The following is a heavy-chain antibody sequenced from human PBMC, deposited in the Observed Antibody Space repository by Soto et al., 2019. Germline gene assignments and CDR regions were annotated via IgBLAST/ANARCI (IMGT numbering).Heavy chain of an antibody. CDR1: SDSISSYY. CDR2: TDYGGNT. D-gene: IGHD6-19*01. J-gene: IGHJ4*02. CDR3: ARAVCDPLYCRDY. V-gene: IGHV4-59*08. Sequence: QVQLQESGPGLLRPSETLSLTFTVSSDSISSYYWIWIRQSPGKGLEWIGYTDYGGNTNYYTSLKSRVTISGDTSQNQFSLRLSSVTAADTAVYYCARAVCDPLYCRDYWGQGTLVTVSS.